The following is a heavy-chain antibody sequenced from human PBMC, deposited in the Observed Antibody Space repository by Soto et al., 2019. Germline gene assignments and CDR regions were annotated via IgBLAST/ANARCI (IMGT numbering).Heavy chain of an antibody. J-gene: IGHJ4*02. CDR3: ARIRYSNYLDPLLDY. D-gene: IGHD4-4*01. Sequence: SGPTLVNPTQTLTLTCTFSGFSLSTSGMCVSWIRQPPGKALEWLALIDWDDDKYYSTSLKTRLTISKDTSKNQVVLTMTNMDPVDTATYYCARIRYSNYLDPLLDYWGQGTLVTVSS. CDR2: IDWDDDK. CDR1: GFSLSTSGMC. V-gene: IGHV2-70*01.